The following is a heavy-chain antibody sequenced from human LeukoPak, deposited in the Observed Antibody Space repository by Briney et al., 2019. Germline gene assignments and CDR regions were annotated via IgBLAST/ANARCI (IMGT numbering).Heavy chain of an antibody. Sequence: ASVKVSCKASGYTFTSYGISWVRQAPGQGLEWMGWISAYNGNTNYAQKLQGRVTMTTDTSTSTAYMELRSLRSDDTAMYYCARVQWSYDAFDIWGQGTMVTVSS. CDR1: GYTFTSYG. V-gene: IGHV1-18*01. J-gene: IGHJ3*02. CDR3: ARVQWSYDAFDI. D-gene: IGHD4-23*01. CDR2: ISAYNGNT.